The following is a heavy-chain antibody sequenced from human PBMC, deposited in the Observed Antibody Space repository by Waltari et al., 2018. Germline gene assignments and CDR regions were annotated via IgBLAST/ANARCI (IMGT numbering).Heavy chain of an antibody. CDR3: ARGQSSSWANDRFDP. Sequence: QVQLVPSGAEVEKPGASVKVSCKASGYTFTGYYIHWVRQAPGQGLEWMGCINPNSGGTKSAQKFQGRVIMTRDTSISTAYIELTRLTSDDTALYYCARGQSSSWANDRFDPWGQGTLVTVSS. V-gene: IGHV1-2*02. J-gene: IGHJ5*02. D-gene: IGHD6-13*01. CDR1: GYTFTGYY. CDR2: INPNSGGT.